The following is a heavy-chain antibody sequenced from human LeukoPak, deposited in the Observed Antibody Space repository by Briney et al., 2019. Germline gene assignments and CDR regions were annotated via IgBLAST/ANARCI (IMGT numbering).Heavy chain of an antibody. Sequence: GGSLRLSCAASGFTVSSNYMSWVRQAPGKGLEWVSAISGSGGSTYYADSVKGRFTISRDNSKNTLYLQMNSLRAEDTAVYYCAKNLATYYYYMDVWGKGTTVTVSS. CDR2: ISGSGGST. V-gene: IGHV3-23*01. J-gene: IGHJ6*03. CDR1: GFTVSSNY. CDR3: AKNLATYYYYMDV.